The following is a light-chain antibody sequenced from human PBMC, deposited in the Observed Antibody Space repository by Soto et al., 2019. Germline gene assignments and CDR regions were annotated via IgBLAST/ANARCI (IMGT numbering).Light chain of an antibody. Sequence: EIVLTQSPGTLSLSPGERATLSCRASQSVSSSYLAWYQQKPGQAPRLLIYGASSRATGIPDRFSGSGSGTDFTLTISSLDPEDFAVYYCQQCVGSITFGQGTRLEIE. CDR2: GAS. V-gene: IGKV3-20*01. CDR3: QQCVGSIT. J-gene: IGKJ5*01. CDR1: QSVSSSY.